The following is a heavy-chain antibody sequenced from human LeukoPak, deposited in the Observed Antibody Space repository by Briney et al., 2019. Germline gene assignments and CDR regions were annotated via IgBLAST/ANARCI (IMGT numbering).Heavy chain of an antibody. Sequence: GGSLRLSCAASGFTFSSYAMHWVRQAPGKGLEWVAVISYDGSNKYYADSVKGRFTISRDNSKNTLYLQMNSLRAEDTAVYYCARDYAATGGLDYWGQGTRVTVSS. CDR1: GFTFSSYA. V-gene: IGHV3-30-3*01. CDR2: ISYDGSNK. CDR3: ARDYAATGGLDY. J-gene: IGHJ4*02. D-gene: IGHD2-8*02.